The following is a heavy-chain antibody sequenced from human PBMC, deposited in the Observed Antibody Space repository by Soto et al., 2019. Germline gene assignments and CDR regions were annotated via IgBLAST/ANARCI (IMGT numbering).Heavy chain of an antibody. CDR2: ISAYNGNT. CDR1: GYTFTSYG. D-gene: IGHD1-1*01. CDR3: ASFSMGKTGPCGMDV. Sequence: QVQLVQSGAEVKKPGASVKVSCKASGYTFTSYGISWVRQAPGQGLEWMGWISAYNGNTNFAQQLRGRVTMTTDASTSTAYMELRSLRSDDTAVDYYASFSMGKTGPCGMDVWGQGTMVTVSS. V-gene: IGHV1-18*01. J-gene: IGHJ6*02.